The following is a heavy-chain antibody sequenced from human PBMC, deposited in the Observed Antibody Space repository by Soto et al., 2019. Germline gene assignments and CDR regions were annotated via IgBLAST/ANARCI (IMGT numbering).Heavy chain of an antibody. V-gene: IGHV1-8*02. D-gene: IGHD5-12*01. J-gene: IGHJ3*02. CDR3: ARLGGYKDAFDI. Sequence: ASVKVSCKASGYTFTSYDINWVRQATGQGLEWMGWMNPNSGNTGYAQKFQGRVTMTRNPSISTAYMELSSLRSEDTAVYYCARLGGYKDAFDIWGQGTMVTVSS. CDR2: MNPNSGNT. CDR1: GYTFTSYD.